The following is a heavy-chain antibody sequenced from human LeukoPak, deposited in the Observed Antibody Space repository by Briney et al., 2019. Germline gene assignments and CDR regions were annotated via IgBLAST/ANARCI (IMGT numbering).Heavy chain of an antibody. Sequence: GGSLRLSCAASGFTFSSYATSWVRQAPGKGLEWVSAISGSGGSTYYADSVKGRFTISRDNSKNTLYLQMNSLRAEDTAVYYCAKLRSYDFWSGYYNYWGQGTLVTVSS. J-gene: IGHJ4*02. CDR3: AKLRSYDFWSGYYNY. D-gene: IGHD3-3*01. V-gene: IGHV3-23*01. CDR1: GFTFSSYA. CDR2: ISGSGGST.